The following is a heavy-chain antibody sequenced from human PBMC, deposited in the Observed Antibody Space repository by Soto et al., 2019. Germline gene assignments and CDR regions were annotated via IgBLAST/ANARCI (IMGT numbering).Heavy chain of an antibody. V-gene: IGHV4-31*03. D-gene: IGHD1-1*01. J-gene: IGHJ4*02. Sequence: SETLSLTCTVSGGSISSGDYYWSWIRQHPGKGLEWIGYIYYSGSTYYNPSLKSRVTISVDTSKNQFSLKLSSVTAADTAVYYCARWPQLKPRFDYWGQGTLVTV. CDR3: ARWPQLKPRFDY. CDR1: GGSISSGDYY. CDR2: IYYSGST.